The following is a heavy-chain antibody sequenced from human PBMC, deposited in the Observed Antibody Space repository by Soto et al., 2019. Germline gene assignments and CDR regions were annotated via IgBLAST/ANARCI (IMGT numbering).Heavy chain of an antibody. CDR2: IPYDGSNK. V-gene: IGHV3-30*18. CDR1: GFTFSSYS. J-gene: IGHJ6*02. CDR3: AKDSLWFGELLPFGMDV. Sequence: LRLSCAASGFTFSSYSMHWVRQAPGKGLEWVAVIPYDGSNKYYADSVKGRFTISRDNSKNTLYLQMNSLRAEDTAMYYCAKDSLWFGELLPFGMDVWGQGTTVTVSS. D-gene: IGHD3-10*01.